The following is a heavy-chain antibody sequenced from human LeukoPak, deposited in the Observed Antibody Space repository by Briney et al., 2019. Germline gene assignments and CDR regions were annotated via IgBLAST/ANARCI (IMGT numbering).Heavy chain of an antibody. CDR2: IFHSGSS. CDR1: GDSISSGDYS. Sequence: NPSQTLSLTYAVSGDSISSGDYSWSWIRQPSGKGLEWIGYIFHSGSSYYNPSLKSRVTISVDKSKNQFSLRLTSVTAADTAVYYCAIELWFVNAPGSWFDPWGQGTLVTVSS. CDR3: AIELWFVNAPGSWFDP. J-gene: IGHJ5*02. D-gene: IGHD3-10*01. V-gene: IGHV4-30-2*01.